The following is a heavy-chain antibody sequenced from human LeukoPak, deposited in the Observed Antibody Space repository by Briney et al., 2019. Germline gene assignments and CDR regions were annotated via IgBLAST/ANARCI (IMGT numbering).Heavy chain of an antibody. CDR3: ARVPGGGNAFDI. V-gene: IGHV3-48*01. CDR1: GFRLFLYS. J-gene: IGHJ3*02. Sequence: PGGSLRLSCAASGFRLFLYSMNWVRQTPGKGLEWVSYISSSGSVIFYGDSVRGRFSISRDNSKNTLYLQMNSLRAEDTAVYYCARVPGGGNAFDIWGQGTMVTVSS. CDR2: ISSSGSVI. D-gene: IGHD3-16*01.